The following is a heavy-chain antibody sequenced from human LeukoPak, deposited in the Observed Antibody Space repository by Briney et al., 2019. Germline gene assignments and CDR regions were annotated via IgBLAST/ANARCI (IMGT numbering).Heavy chain of an antibody. V-gene: IGHV3-53*01. CDR1: GFPVSDNY. J-gene: IGHJ3*02. CDR3: ARDGPHCSSTSCPLITIFGVVTHGAFDI. Sequence: PGGSLRLSCAASGFPVSDNYMSWVRQAPGKGLEWVSTLYSGGATHYSDSVKGRFTISRDNAKNSLYLQMNSLRAEDTAVYYCARDGPHCSSTSCPLITIFGVVTHGAFDIWGQGTMVTVSS. CDR2: LYSGGAT. D-gene: IGHD3-3*01.